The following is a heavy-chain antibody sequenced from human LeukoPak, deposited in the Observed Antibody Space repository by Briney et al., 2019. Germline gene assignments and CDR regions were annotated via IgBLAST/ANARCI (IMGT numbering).Heavy chain of an antibody. Sequence: PGGSLRLSCAASGFTFNSYWMSWVRQAPEKGLEWLANIRQDGSDKQYVDSVKGRFTISRDNAKNSLYLQMNSLSAEDTAVYYCARRSRGSPIDDWGQGTLVTVSS. D-gene: IGHD3-10*01. CDR3: ARRSRGSPIDD. V-gene: IGHV3-7*01. CDR2: IRQDGSDK. J-gene: IGHJ4*02. CDR1: GFTFNSYW.